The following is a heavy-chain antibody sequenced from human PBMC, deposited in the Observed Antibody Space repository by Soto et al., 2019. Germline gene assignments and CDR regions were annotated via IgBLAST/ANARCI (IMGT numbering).Heavy chain of an antibody. J-gene: IGHJ6*02. Sequence: SETLSLTCIVSGGSISTNSYYWSWIRQPPGKGLEWIGSISYSGYTYYNPSLKSRVTISLDTSKNHFSLKVSSVTGADTAVYYCARHEGIVVVPRYGMDVWGQGTTVTVSS. V-gene: IGHV4-39*01. D-gene: IGHD2-2*01. CDR3: ARHEGIVVVPRYGMDV. CDR2: ISYSGYT. CDR1: GGSISTNSYY.